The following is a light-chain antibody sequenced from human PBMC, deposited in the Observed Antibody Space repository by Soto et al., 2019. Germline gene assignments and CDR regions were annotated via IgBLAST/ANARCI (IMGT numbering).Light chain of an antibody. CDR3: QQFSSPPFFP. Sequence: DIVMTQSPDSLAVSLGERATINCKSSQSVFKGSNNKDCLAWYQQKPGQPPKLLLYWASTRESGVPDRFSGSGCGTDFTLTISSLQAEDVAIYYCQQFSSPPFFPFGQGTKVEIK. V-gene: IGKV4-1*01. CDR2: WAS. CDR1: QSVFKGSNNKDC. J-gene: IGKJ2*01.